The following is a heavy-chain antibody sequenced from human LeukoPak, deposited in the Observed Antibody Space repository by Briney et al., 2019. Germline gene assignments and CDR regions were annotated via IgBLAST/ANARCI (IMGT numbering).Heavy chain of an antibody. Sequence: SVKVSCKASGGTFSSYAISWVRQAPGQGLEWMGGIIPIFGTANYAQKFQGRVTITTDESTSTAYMELSSLRSEDTAVCYCASTRETTVTTPPDYWGQGTLVTVSS. CDR3: ASTRETTVTTPPDY. CDR1: GGTFSSYA. V-gene: IGHV1-69*05. CDR2: IIPIFGTA. D-gene: IGHD4-11*01. J-gene: IGHJ4*02.